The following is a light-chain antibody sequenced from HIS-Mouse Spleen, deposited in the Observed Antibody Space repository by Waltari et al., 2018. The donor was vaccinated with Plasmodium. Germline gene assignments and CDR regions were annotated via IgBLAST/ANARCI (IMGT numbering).Light chain of an antibody. Sequence: SYELTQPPSVSVSPGQTASITCSGDKLGDKYACWYQQKPGQFPVLVIYQDSKRPSGIPERFSGSSSGTMATLTISGAQVEDEADYYCYSTDSSGNHRVFGGGTKLTVL. CDR2: QDS. CDR1: KLGDKY. CDR3: YSTDSSGNHRV. J-gene: IGLJ3*02. V-gene: IGLV3-10*01.